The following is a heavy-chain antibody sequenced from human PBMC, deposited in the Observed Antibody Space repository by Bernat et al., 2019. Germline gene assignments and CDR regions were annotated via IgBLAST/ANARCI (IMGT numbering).Heavy chain of an antibody. J-gene: IGHJ6*03. CDR3: ARGYGDYVNYYYMDV. V-gene: IGHV3-53*02. CDR2: IYSGGNT. Sequence: EVQLVETGGGLIQPGGSLRLSCAASGFTASSNYMSWVRQAPGKGLEWVSVIYSGGNTYYADSVKGRFTISRDNSKNTLSLQMNSLRGEDTAVYYCARGYGDYVNYYYMDVWGKGTTVTVSS. CDR1: GFTASSNY. D-gene: IGHD4-17*01.